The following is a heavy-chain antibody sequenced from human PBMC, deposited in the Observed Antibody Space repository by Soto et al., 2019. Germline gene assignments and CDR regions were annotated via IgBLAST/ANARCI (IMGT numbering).Heavy chain of an antibody. CDR1: GYTFTGYF. J-gene: IGHJ4*02. D-gene: IGHD3-22*01. CDR2: INPNSGDT. V-gene: IGHV1-2*02. Sequence: AAVNVSCKASGYTFTGYFLHWVRQAPGQGLEWMGWINPNSGDTKYAQKFQGRVTMTRDASIRTAYMELSSLRSDDTAVYYCARAFVYYDSGGYLLWWGQGTQVTVSS. CDR3: ARAFVYYDSGGYLLW.